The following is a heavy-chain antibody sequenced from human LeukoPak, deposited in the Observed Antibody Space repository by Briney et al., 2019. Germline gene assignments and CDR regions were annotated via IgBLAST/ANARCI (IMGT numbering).Heavy chain of an antibody. J-gene: IGHJ3*02. Sequence: SETLSLTCTVSGYSISSGYFWGWIRQPPGKGLEWIGTFYHGGSTYYNPSLKSRVTISVDTSKNQFSLNLTSVTAADTAVYYCARVSSSDAFDIWGQGTMVTVSS. D-gene: IGHD6-6*01. V-gene: IGHV4-38-2*02. CDR2: FYHGGST. CDR1: GYSISSGYF. CDR3: ARVSSSDAFDI.